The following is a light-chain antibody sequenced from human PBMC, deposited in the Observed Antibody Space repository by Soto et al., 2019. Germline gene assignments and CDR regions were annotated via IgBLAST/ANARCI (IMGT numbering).Light chain of an antibody. V-gene: IGKV3-15*01. CDR3: QEYSKWPSRT. Sequence: EIGMTQSPATLAVSPGERATLSCRASQSVRINVAWYQQKNGQAPRLLVYGASTRASGIPDRFSGSGSGTQFTLTISSLQSEDFAVYYCQEYSKWPSRTFGPGTKVEIK. CDR2: GAS. CDR1: QSVRIN. J-gene: IGKJ1*01.